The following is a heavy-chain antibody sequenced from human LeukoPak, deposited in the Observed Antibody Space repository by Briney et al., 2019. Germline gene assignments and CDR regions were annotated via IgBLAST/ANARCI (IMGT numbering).Heavy chain of an antibody. D-gene: IGHD3-10*01. Sequence: ASVKVSCKASGYTFTNNDIMWVRQATGQGPEWMGWMNSNSGNTGYAQKFQGRVTMTRDTSINTAYMELHSLTSEDTAVYYCARGRGGTVVRGYLDYWGQGTLVTVSS. CDR3: ARGRGGTVVRGYLDY. CDR2: MNSNSGNT. CDR1: GYTFTNND. J-gene: IGHJ4*02. V-gene: IGHV1-8*01.